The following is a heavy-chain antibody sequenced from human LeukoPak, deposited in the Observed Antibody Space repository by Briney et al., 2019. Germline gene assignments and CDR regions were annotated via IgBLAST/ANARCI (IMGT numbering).Heavy chain of an antibody. V-gene: IGHV4-4*07. CDR3: ARTMVRLNWFDP. J-gene: IGHJ5*02. D-gene: IGHD3-10*01. CDR2: IYTSGST. CDR1: GGSISSYY. Sequence: SETLSLTCTVSGGSISSYYWSWIRQPAGKGLEWIGRIYTSGSTNYNPSLKSRVTMSVDTSKNQFSLKLSSVTAADAAVYYCARTMVRLNWFDPWGQGTLVTVSS.